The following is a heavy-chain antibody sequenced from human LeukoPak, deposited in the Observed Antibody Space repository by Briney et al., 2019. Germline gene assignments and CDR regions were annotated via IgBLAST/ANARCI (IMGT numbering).Heavy chain of an antibody. D-gene: IGHD2-15*01. Sequence: GGSLRLSCAASGFTFSSYAMSWVRQAPGKGLEWVSAISGSGGSTYYADSVKGRFTISRDNSKNTLYLQMNSLRAEDTAVYYCAKVRGGVVVVAAPLGYWGQGALVTVSS. CDR3: AKVRGGVVVVAAPLGY. CDR1: GFTFSSYA. V-gene: IGHV3-23*01. J-gene: IGHJ4*02. CDR2: ISGSGGST.